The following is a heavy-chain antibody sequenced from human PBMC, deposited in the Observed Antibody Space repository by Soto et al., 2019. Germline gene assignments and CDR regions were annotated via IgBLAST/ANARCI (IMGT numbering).Heavy chain of an antibody. CDR2: ISSSGSTI. CDR3: ARATSPYYYDSSGYAFDY. CDR1: GFTFSSYG. J-gene: IGHJ4*02. D-gene: IGHD3-22*01. Sequence: GGSLRLSCAASGFTFSSYGMHWVRQAPGKGLEWVSYISSSGSTIYYADSVKGRFTISRDNAKNSLYLQMNSLRAEDTAVYYCARATSPYYYDSSGYAFDYWGQGTLVTVS. V-gene: IGHV3-48*04.